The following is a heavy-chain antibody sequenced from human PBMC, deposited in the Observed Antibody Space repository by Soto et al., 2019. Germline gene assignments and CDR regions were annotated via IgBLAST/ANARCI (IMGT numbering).Heavy chain of an antibody. J-gene: IGHJ4*02. CDR1: GYSFTSLH. Sequence: AASVKVSCKASGYSFTSLHFNWVRQATGQGLEWIGWMNPHSGDTGFAQRFQGRVTMTTDTSTSTAYMELRSLRSDDTAVYYCARVPITMVRGINDYWGQGALVTVSS. CDR3: ARVPITMVRGINDY. D-gene: IGHD3-10*01. CDR2: MNPHSGDT. V-gene: IGHV1-8*01.